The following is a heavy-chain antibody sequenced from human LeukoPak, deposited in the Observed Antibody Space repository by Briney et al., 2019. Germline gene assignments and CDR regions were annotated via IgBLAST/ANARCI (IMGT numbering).Heavy chain of an antibody. V-gene: IGHV3-48*03. J-gene: IGHJ4*02. Sequence: PGGSLRLSCAASGFTFSSYAMSWVRQAPGQGLEWVTYISSNGSTIYYADSVRGRFTISRDNAKNSLYLQMNSLRAEDTAVYYCVREKKKVKIDSWGQGTLVTVSS. CDR1: GFTFSSYA. CDR2: ISSNGSTI. CDR3: VREKKKVKIDS.